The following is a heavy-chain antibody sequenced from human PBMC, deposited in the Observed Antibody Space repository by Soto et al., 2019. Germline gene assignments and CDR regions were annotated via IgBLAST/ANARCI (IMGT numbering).Heavy chain of an antibody. CDR1: GYSFTSYW. V-gene: IGHV5-51*01. CDR3: ARHKSNFYGSGSYLVDY. J-gene: IGHJ4*02. CDR2: IYPGDSDT. Sequence: GESLKISCNGSGYSFTSYWIGWVRQMPGKGLEWMGIIYPGDSDTRYSPSFQGQVTISADKSISTAYLQWSSLKASDTAMYYCARHKSNFYGSGSYLVDYWGQGTLVIVSS. D-gene: IGHD3-10*01.